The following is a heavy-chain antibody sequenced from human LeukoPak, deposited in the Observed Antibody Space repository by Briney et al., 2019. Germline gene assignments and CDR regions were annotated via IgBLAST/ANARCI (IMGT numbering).Heavy chain of an antibody. CDR1: GGSINSSSYY. V-gene: IGHV4-39*02. CDR2: IYYTGST. Sequence: SETLSLTCTVSGGSINSSSYYWGWIRQPPGKGLEWIGTIYYTGSTYYKPSLKSRVTISVDTSKNQSSLKLSSVTAADTAVYYCAREVAGVAQIFDYWGQGTLVTVSS. J-gene: IGHJ4*02. D-gene: IGHD2-15*01. CDR3: AREVAGVAQIFDY.